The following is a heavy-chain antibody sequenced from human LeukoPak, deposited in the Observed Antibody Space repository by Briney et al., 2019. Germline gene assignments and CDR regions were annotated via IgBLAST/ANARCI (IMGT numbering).Heavy chain of an antibody. D-gene: IGHD3-10*01. J-gene: IGHJ5*02. CDR1: GFTFSSYS. CDR3: ARSSVGNWFDP. CDR2: ISSSSSTI. V-gene: IGHV3-48*04. Sequence: GGSLRLSCAASGFTFSSYSMNWVRQAPGEGLEWVSYISSSSSTIYYADSVKGRFTISRDNAKNSLYLQMTSLRAEDTAVYYCARSSVGNWFDPWGQGTLVTVSS.